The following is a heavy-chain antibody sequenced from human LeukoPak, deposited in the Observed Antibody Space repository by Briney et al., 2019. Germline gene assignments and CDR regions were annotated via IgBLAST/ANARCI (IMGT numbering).Heavy chain of an antibody. CDR1: GFTVSSSY. D-gene: IGHD1-26*01. CDR3: ARDEVGAIDY. V-gene: IGHV3-21*01. Sequence: GGSLRLSCAASGFTVSSSYMNWVRQAPGKGLEWVSSISSSSSYIYYADSVKGRFTISRDNAKNSLYLQMNSLRAEDTAVYYCARDEVGAIDYWGQGTLVTVSS. CDR2: ISSSSSYI. J-gene: IGHJ4*02.